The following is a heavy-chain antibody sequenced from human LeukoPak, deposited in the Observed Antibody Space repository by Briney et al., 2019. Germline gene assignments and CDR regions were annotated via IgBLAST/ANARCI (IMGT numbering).Heavy chain of an antibody. J-gene: IGHJ4*02. CDR3: SRVYLANWGCELGF. D-gene: IGHD7-27*01. CDR2: INTDGSSR. Sequence: PGGSLRLPCAASGLTYNRYYMHWARQAPGKGLVWVSHINTDGSSRSYADSVKGRFTITRDNAKNTLYLQMNSLRAEDKAVYYCSRVYLANWGCELGFWGQGALVTVSS. V-gene: IGHV3-74*01. CDR1: GLTYNRYY.